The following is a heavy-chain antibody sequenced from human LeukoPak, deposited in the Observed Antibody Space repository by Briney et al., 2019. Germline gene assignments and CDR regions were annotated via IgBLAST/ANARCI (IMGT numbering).Heavy chain of an antibody. J-gene: IGHJ4*02. D-gene: IGHD3-22*01. CDR1: GFSLSTRGVG. Sequence: SGPTLANPTQTLRLTCTFSGFSLSTRGVGVGWIRQPPRKALEWLALISCNDDKRYSPSLKSRLTITKDTSKNQVVLTMTNMDPVDTATYYCAHLDSSGYYPNFDYWGQETLVTVSS. CDR2: ISCNDDK. V-gene: IGHV2-5*01. CDR3: AHLDSSGYYPNFDY.